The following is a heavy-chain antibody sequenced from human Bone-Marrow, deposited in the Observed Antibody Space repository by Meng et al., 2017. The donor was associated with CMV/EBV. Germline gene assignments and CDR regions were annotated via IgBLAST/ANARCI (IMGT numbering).Heavy chain of an antibody. Sequence: QVQLVQSGAEVKKPGASVKVSCKASGYTFTGYYMHWVRQAPGQGLEWMGWINPNSGGTNYAQKFQGRVTMTRDTSISTAYMELNRLRSDDTAVYYCARVVVATSINNWFDPWGQGTLVTVSS. V-gene: IGHV1-2*02. CDR2: INPNSGGT. J-gene: IGHJ5*02. D-gene: IGHD5-12*01. CDR1: GYTFTGYY. CDR3: ARVVVATSINNWFDP.